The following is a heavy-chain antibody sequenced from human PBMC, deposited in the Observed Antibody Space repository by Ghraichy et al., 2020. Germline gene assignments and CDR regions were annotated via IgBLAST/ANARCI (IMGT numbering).Heavy chain of an antibody. CDR3: ARVPAGFLEWPLDY. J-gene: IGHJ4*02. V-gene: IGHV3-30-3*01. Sequence: GGSLRLSCAASGFTFSSYAMHWVRQAPGKGLEWVAVISYDGSNKYYADSVKGRFTISRDNSKNTLYLQMNSLRAEDTAVYYCARVPAGFLEWPLDYWGQGTLVTVSS. CDR2: ISYDGSNK. CDR1: GFTFSSYA. D-gene: IGHD3-3*01.